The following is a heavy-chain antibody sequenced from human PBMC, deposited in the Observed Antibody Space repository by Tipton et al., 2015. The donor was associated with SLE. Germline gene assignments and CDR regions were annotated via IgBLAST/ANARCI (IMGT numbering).Heavy chain of an antibody. CDR2: LSWNSGSI. D-gene: IGHD3-16*01. Sequence: SLRLSCAASGFTFDDYAMHWVRQAPGKGLEWVSGLSWNSGSIGYADFVKGRFTISRDNAKNSLYLQMNSLRAEDTALYYCTKDIGALPGFGMDVWGQGTTVTVSS. J-gene: IGHJ6*02. V-gene: IGHV3-9*01. CDR3: TKDIGALPGFGMDV. CDR1: GFTFDDYA.